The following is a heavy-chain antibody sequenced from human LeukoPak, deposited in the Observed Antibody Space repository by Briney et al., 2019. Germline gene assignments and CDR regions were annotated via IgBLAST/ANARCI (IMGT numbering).Heavy chain of an antibody. CDR1: GGSFSGYY. Sequence: SSETLSLTCAVYGGSFSGYYWSWIRQPAGKGLEWIGRIYTSGSTNYNPSLKSRVTMSVDTSKNQFSLKLSSVTAADTAVYYCARDATGLGNYFNYWGQRTLVTVSS. V-gene: IGHV4-4*07. CDR3: ARDATGLGNYFNY. CDR2: IYTSGST. D-gene: IGHD4-17*01. J-gene: IGHJ4*02.